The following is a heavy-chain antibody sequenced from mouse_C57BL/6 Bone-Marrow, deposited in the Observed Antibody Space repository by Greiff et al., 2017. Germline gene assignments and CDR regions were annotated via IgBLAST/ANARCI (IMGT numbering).Heavy chain of an antibody. V-gene: IGHV14-4*01. CDR2: IDPENGVT. Sequence: VMLVESGAEFVRPGAPVKLSCTAPGINIIDDSMHWVKQRPEQGLEWIGWIDPENGVTESALNFQGKATITAYTSSNTAYLQLSSLTSEDTAVYYCTTRGDSSSYEAYWGQGTLVTVSA. D-gene: IGHD1-1*01. CDR3: TTRGDSSSYEAY. J-gene: IGHJ3*01. CDR1: GINIIDDS.